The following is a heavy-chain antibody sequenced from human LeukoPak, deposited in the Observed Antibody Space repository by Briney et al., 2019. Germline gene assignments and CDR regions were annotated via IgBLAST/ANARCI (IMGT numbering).Heavy chain of an antibody. CDR2: IYYTGST. Sequence: SETLSLTCTVSGGSISTYYWSWIRQPPGKGLEWTGYIYYTGSTSYNPSLKSRVTMSLDASKNQFSLELKSVTPADTAVYYCAKGGNYWPQWWFDPWGRGTLVSVSS. J-gene: IGHJ5*02. V-gene: IGHV4-59*01. D-gene: IGHD1-26*01. CDR3: AKGGNYWPQWWFDP. CDR1: GGSISTYY.